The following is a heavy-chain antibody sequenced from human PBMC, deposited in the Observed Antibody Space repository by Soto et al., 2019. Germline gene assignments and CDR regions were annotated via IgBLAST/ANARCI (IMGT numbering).Heavy chain of an antibody. V-gene: IGHV3-48*04. Sequence: GGSLRLSCAASGFTFSSYSMNWVRQAPGKGLEWVSYISDSSRTIHYADSLKGRFTVSRDNAKNSLYLQMNNLRAEDTAVYYCATRNYLAYYFDYWGQGTLVTVSS. CDR1: GFTFSSYS. CDR3: ATRNYLAYYFDY. J-gene: IGHJ4*02. CDR2: ISDSSRTI. D-gene: IGHD4-4*01.